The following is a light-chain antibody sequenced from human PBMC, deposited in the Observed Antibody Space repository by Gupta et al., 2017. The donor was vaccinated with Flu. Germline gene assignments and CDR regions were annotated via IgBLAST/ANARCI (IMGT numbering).Light chain of an antibody. CDR1: SSDVGGYNY. CDR2: EVS. CDR3: SSYTTKNSVL. Sequence: QSALTQPASVSGSPGQSITTSCTGTSSDVGGYNYVSWYQQHPGKAPEFVIYEVSNRPSGVSDRFSCSKSGNTASLTIAVLQSEDEADYYCSSYTTKNSVLFGGGTKLTVL. V-gene: IGLV2-14*01. J-gene: IGLJ3*02.